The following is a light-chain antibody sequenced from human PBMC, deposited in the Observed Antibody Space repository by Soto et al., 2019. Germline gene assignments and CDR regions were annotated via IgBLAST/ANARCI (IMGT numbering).Light chain of an antibody. Sequence: EIVLTQSPTTLSLSPGARATLSCRASQSVSSYLAWYQQKPGQAPRLLIYDASNRATGIPARFSGSGSGTDFTLTINSLEPEDFAVYYCQQRNYWPITFGQGTRLEIK. J-gene: IGKJ5*01. CDR2: DAS. CDR3: QQRNYWPIT. V-gene: IGKV3-11*01. CDR1: QSVSSY.